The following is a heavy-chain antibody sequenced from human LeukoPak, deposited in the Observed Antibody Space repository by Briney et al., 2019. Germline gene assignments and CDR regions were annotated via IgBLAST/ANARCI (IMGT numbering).Heavy chain of an antibody. CDR3: AREGSGRLSKDFDL. D-gene: IGHD2-15*01. CDR1: GGTFSSYA. J-gene: IGHJ4*02. CDR2: IIPILGIA. V-gene: IGHV1-69*04. Sequence: ASVKVSCKASGGTFSSYAISWVRQAPGQGLEWMGRIIPILGIANYAQKFQGRVTITADKSTSTAYMELSSLRSEDTAVYYCAREGSGRLSKDFDLWGQGTLVTVSS.